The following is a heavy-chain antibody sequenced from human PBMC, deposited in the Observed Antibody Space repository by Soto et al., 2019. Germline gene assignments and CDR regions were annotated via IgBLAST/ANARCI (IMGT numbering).Heavy chain of an antibody. CDR3: PKGPRELFRYNWFDP. D-gene: IGHD3-10*01. V-gene: IGHV3-23*01. Sequence: PGGSLRLSCAASGFTLSNYTMNWVRQAPGKGLEWVSRIIQNGETYYTGPVKGRFTISRDNSKKMVYLQMSTVRVEDTAIYYCPKGPRELFRYNWFDPWLQRTLVTVSS. J-gene: IGHJ5*02. CDR1: GFTLSNYT. CDR2: IIQNGET.